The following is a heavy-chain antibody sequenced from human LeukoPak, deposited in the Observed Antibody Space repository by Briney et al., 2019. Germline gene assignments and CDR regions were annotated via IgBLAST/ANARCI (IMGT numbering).Heavy chain of an antibody. CDR3: ARDGYMVRGVIHWFDP. CDR1: GYTLTALS. J-gene: IGHJ5*02. Sequence: GASVKVSCKVSGYTLTALSMHWVRQAPGKGLEWMGGFHPEDGETIYAQKFQGRVTITTDESTSTAYMELSSLRSEDTAVYYCARDGYMVRGVIHWFDPWGQGTLVTVSS. V-gene: IGHV1-24*01. CDR2: FHPEDGET. D-gene: IGHD3-10*01.